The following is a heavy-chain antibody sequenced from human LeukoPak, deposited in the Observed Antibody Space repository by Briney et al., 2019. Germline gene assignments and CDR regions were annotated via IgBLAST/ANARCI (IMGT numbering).Heavy chain of an antibody. D-gene: IGHD2-21*02. CDR1: GRSISSYY. CDR3: ARRVVVTPGDWFDP. Sequence: SETLSLTRTVSGRSISSYYWSWIRQPPGKGLEWIGYIYYSGSTNYNPSLKSRVTISVDTSKNQFSLKLSSVTAADTAVYYCARRVVVTPGDWFDPWGQGTLVTVSS. V-gene: IGHV4-59*01. J-gene: IGHJ5*02. CDR2: IYYSGST.